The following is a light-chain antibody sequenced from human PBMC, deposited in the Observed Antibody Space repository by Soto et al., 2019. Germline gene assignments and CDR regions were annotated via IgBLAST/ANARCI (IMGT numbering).Light chain of an antibody. V-gene: IGKV3-20*01. J-gene: IGKJ1*01. CDR2: GAS. Sequence: EIVLTQSPGTLSLSPEERATLSCRASQSVSSSYLAWYQQKPGQAPRLLIYGASSRATGIPDRFSGSGSGTDFTLTIRRLEPEDFAVYYCQQYGSSPRTFGQGTKVEIK. CDR3: QQYGSSPRT. CDR1: QSVSSSY.